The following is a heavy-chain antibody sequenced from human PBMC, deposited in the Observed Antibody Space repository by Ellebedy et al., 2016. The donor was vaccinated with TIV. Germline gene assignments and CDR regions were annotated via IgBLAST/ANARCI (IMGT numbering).Heavy chain of an antibody. J-gene: IGHJ4*02. Sequence: SETLSLXXTVSGGSISSGTYYWGWIRQHPGKGLEWIGNIYFSGTTYYNPSLKSRVTISVDTSKNQFSLTLSSVTAADTAVYYCARSRGDYFPDYWGQGTLVTVSS. CDR1: GGSISSGTYY. V-gene: IGHV4-31*03. CDR3: ARSRGDYFPDY. CDR2: IYFSGTT. D-gene: IGHD2/OR15-2a*01.